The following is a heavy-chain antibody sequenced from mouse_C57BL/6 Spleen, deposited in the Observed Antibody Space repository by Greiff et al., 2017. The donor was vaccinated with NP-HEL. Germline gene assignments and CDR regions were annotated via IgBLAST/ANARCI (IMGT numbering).Heavy chain of an antibody. Sequence: EVQLQQSGPVLVKPGASVKMSCKASGYTFTDYYMNWVKQSHGKSLEWIGVINPYNGGTSYNQKFKGKATLTVNKSSSTAYMELNSLTSEDSAVYYCARSFITTVVDYFDYWGQGTTLTVSS. D-gene: IGHD1-1*01. J-gene: IGHJ2*01. CDR3: ARSFITTVVDYFDY. V-gene: IGHV1-19*01. CDR1: GYTFTDYY. CDR2: INPYNGGT.